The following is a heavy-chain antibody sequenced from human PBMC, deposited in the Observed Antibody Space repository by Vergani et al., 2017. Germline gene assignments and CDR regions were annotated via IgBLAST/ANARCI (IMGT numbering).Heavy chain of an antibody. CDR2: INHSGST. CDR3: ARYYYDSSGYFNYGMDV. V-gene: IGHV4-34*01. Sequence: QVQLQRWGAGLLKPSETLSLTCAVYGGSFSGYYWSWIRQPPGKGLEWIGEINHSGSTNYNPSLKSRVTISVDTSKNQFSLKLSSVTAADTAVYYCARYYYDSSGYFNYGMDVWGQGTTVTVSS. D-gene: IGHD3-22*01. CDR1: GGSFSGYY. J-gene: IGHJ6*02.